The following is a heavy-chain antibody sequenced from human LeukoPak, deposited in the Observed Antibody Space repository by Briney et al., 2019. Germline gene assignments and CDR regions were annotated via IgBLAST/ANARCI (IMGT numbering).Heavy chain of an antibody. Sequence: GSLRLSCAASGFTFSSYWMSWVRQAPGKGLEWVANIKQDGSEKYYVDSVKGRFTISRDNAKNSLYLQMNSLRAEDTAVYYCARLDYGSGSSYYYYYYGMDVWGKGTTVTVSS. V-gene: IGHV3-7*03. CDR2: IKQDGSEK. D-gene: IGHD3-10*01. CDR3: ARLDYGSGSSYYYYYYGMDV. CDR1: GFTFSSYW. J-gene: IGHJ6*04.